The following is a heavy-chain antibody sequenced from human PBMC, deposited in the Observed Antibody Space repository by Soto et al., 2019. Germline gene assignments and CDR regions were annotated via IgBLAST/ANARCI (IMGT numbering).Heavy chain of an antibody. CDR2: IYYSGST. J-gene: IGHJ4*02. CDR1: GCSISGSICY. D-gene: IGHD3-22*01. CDR3: MLGSGWKDFDY. V-gene: IGHV4-39*01. Sequence: SETLSLTCPVSGCSISGSICYWGWIRQPPGKGLEWIGNIYYSGSTYYNPSLKSRVTISVDTSKNQFSLKLSSVTAADTAVYYCMLGSGWKDFDYWGQGTLVTVS.